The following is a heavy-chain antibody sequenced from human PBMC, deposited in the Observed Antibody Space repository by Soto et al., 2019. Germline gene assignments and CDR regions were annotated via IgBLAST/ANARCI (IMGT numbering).Heavy chain of an antibody. CDR2: ISGSGVST. CDR3: ARGYCSSTSCYADKGDQYYYHYYMDV. CDR1: GFTFNNYV. Sequence: GSLRLSCAASGFTFNNYVISWIRQAPWKGLEWVSGISGSGVSTYYADSVKGRFTISRDNAKNTLYLQMNSLRAEDTAVYYCARGYCSSTSCYADKGDQYYYHYYMDVWGKGTTVTGSS. V-gene: IGHV3-23*01. D-gene: IGHD2-2*01. J-gene: IGHJ6*03.